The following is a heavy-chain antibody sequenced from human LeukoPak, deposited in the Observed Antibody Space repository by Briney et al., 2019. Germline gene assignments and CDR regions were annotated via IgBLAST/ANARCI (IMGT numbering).Heavy chain of an antibody. CDR3: AREGRSGWSHDAFHI. J-gene: IGHJ3*02. Sequence: GGSLRLSCAASGFTFPTQALSWVRQAPGKGLEWVSSFTGSAGNLRYADSVKGRFTLSRDTSKDTLYLQMNSLGADDTAVYYCAREGRSGWSHDAFHIWGQGTMGPVPS. CDR2: FTGSAGNL. CDR1: GFTFPTQA. V-gene: IGHV3-23*01. D-gene: IGHD6-19*01.